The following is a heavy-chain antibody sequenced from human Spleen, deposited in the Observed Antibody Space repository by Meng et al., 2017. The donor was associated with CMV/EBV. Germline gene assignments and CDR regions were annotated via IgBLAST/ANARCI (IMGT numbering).Heavy chain of an antibody. CDR1: GDSITIYY. V-gene: IGHV4-59*12. CDR3: ARAGIAARPLGFDY. Sequence: SETLSLTCTVSGDSITIYYWNWIRQTPGRGLEWIGYIKYSGDTYYNPSLKSRVTMSVDTSKNQFSLKLSSVTAADTAVYYCARAGIAARPLGFDYWGQGTLVTVSS. CDR2: IKYSGDT. D-gene: IGHD6-6*01. J-gene: IGHJ4*02.